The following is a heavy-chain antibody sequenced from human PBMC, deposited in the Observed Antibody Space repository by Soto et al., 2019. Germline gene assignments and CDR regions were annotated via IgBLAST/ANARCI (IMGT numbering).Heavy chain of an antibody. CDR1: GGSISSGDYY. D-gene: IGHD2-15*01. V-gene: IGHV4-30-4*01. CDR3: ARNSKSDRRFDY. Sequence: SETLSLTCTVSGGSISSGDYYWSWIRQPPGKGLEWIGYIYYSGSTYYNPSLKSRVTISVDTSKNQFSLKLSSVTAADTAVYYCARNSKSDRRFDYWGQGTLVTVSS. CDR2: IYYSGST. J-gene: IGHJ4*02.